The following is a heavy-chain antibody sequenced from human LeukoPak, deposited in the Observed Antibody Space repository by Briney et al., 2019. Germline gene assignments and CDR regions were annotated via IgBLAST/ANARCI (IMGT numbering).Heavy chain of an antibody. CDR2: IYNSGST. CDR1: GGSISSYH. D-gene: IGHD6-19*01. J-gene: IGHJ4*02. CDR3: ARQVVAVAGTGYFDY. Sequence: SETLSLTCTVSGGSISSYHWSWIRQPPGKGLEYIGYIYNSGSTNYKPSLKSRVTISIDTSKHQLSLKLSSVTTADTAVYYCARQVVAVAGTGYFDYWGQGALVTVSS. V-gene: IGHV4-59*01.